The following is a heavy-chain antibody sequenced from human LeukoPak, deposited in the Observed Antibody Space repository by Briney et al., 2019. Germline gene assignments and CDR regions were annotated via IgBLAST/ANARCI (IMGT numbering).Heavy chain of an antibody. CDR3: ARVIMGSGSYPFDY. Sequence: PSETLSLTCTVSGGSVSSGSYYWSWIRQPPGKGLEWIGYIYYSGSTNYNPSLKSRVTISVDTSKNQFSLKLSSVTAADTAVYYCARVIMGSGSYPFDYWGQGTLVTVSS. V-gene: IGHV4-61*01. D-gene: IGHD1-26*01. J-gene: IGHJ4*02. CDR1: GGSVSSGSYY. CDR2: IYYSGST.